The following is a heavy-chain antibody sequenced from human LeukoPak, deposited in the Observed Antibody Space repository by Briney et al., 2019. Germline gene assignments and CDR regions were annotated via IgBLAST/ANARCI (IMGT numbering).Heavy chain of an antibody. CDR2: IWFDGNNK. Sequence: PGGSLRLSCTASGFTFSNYGMHWVRQAPGKGLEWVAAIWFDGNNKYYTDSVKGRFVISRDNSRNALYLQMNSLRAEDTAVYYCARDRGQSSTYFDSWGQGTLVTVSP. CDR1: GFTFSNYG. CDR3: ARDRGQSSTYFDS. V-gene: IGHV3-33*01. J-gene: IGHJ4*02. D-gene: IGHD5/OR15-5a*01.